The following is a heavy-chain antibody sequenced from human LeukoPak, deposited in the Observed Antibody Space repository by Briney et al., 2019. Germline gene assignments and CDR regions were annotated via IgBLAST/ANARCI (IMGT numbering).Heavy chain of an antibody. Sequence: SETLSLTCAVYGGSFSGYYWSWIRQPPGKGLEWIWEINHSGSTNYNPSLKSRVTISVDTSKNQFSLKLSSVTAADTAVYYCARVQPTFWSGYWARGYYYMDVWGKGTTVTVSS. CDR3: ARVQPTFWSGYWARGYYYMDV. CDR2: INHSGST. CDR1: GGSFSGYY. J-gene: IGHJ6*03. V-gene: IGHV4-34*01. D-gene: IGHD3-3*01.